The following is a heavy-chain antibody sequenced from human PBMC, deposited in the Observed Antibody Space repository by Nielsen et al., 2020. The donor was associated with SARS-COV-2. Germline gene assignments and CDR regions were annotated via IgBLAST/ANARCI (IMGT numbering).Heavy chain of an antibody. CDR1: GFIFSSYA. Sequence: GGSLRLSCAASGFIFSSYAMYWVRQAPGKGLEWVAVISYDGSNKYYADSVKGRFTIYRDNSKNTVYLQMNSLRADDTAVYYCARVGISPIVGSGYYDDNDDIWGQGTTVTVSS. V-gene: IGHV3-30*14. CDR2: ISYDGSNK. CDR3: ARVGISPIVGSGYYDDNDDI. D-gene: IGHD3-3*01. J-gene: IGHJ3*02.